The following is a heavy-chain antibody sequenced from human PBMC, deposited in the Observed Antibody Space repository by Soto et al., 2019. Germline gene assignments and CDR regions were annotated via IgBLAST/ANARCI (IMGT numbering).Heavy chain of an antibody. D-gene: IGHD2-8*01. Sequence: TGGSLRLSCAASGFTFSSYAMSWVRQAPGKGLEWVSDISSSSSSIYYADSVKGRFTISRDNAKNSLYLQMNSLRAEDAAVYYCARESMVYAIAYYMDVWGKGTTVTVSS. CDR1: GFTFSSYA. CDR3: ARESMVYAIAYYMDV. CDR2: ISSSSSSI. V-gene: IGHV3-48*01. J-gene: IGHJ6*03.